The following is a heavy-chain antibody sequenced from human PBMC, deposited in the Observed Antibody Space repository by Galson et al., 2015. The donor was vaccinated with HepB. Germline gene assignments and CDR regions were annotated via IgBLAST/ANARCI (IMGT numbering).Heavy chain of an antibody. V-gene: IGHV2-5*01. J-gene: IGHJ3*02. CDR2: IYWNDDK. Sequence: PALVKPTQTLTLTCTFSGFSLSTSGVGVGWIRQPPGKALEWLALIYWNDDKRYSPSLKSRLTITKDTSKNQVVLTMTNMDPVDTATYYCAHSVPNTETYYYGSGSWPRAFDIWGQGTMVTVSS. D-gene: IGHD3-10*01. CDR3: AHSVPNTETYYYGSGSWPRAFDI. CDR1: GFSLSTSGVG.